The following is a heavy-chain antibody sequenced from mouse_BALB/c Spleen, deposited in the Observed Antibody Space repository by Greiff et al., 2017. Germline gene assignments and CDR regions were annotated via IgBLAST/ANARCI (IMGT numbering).Heavy chain of an antibody. CDR1: GYAFSGYW. V-gene: IGHV1-80*01. Sequence: VQLQQSGAELVRPGSSVKISCKASGYAFSGYWMNWVKQRPGQGLEWIGQIYPGDGDTNYNGKFKGKATLTADKSSSTAYMQLSSLTSEDSAVYFCVDGSSSNWYFDVWGAGATVTVSS. CDR2: IYPGDGDT. J-gene: IGHJ1*01. CDR3: VDGSSSNWYFDV. D-gene: IGHD1-1*01.